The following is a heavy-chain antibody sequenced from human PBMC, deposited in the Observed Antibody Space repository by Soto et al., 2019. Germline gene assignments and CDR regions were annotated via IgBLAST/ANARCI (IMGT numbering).Heavy chain of an antibody. Sequence: QLQLQESCPGLVKPSQTLSLTCDISGDSVSSTSSIWNWIRQSPSSGLEWLGRTYYRSKWHTDYAVSVRGGITINPDTPKNHFFLQLSSVTTDDTAVYFCARDLHGTYYYDSWGQGTLVTVSS. D-gene: IGHD1-1*01. CDR3: ARDLHGTYYYDS. V-gene: IGHV6-1*01. CDR1: GDSVSSTSSI. CDR2: TYYRSKWHT. J-gene: IGHJ4*02.